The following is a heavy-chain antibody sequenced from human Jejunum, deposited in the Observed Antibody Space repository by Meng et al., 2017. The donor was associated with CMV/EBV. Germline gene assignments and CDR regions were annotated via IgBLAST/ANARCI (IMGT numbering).Heavy chain of an antibody. Sequence: RLYCADSGFTFSIHWMSWVRQPPGKGPEWVASIKPDGSEIQYVGSLRGRFTVSRDNARKSLYLQMNSLTAEDTAVYYCASGNDFNIWGQGTLVTVSS. CDR2: IKPDGSEI. J-gene: IGHJ3*02. D-gene: IGHD1-1*01. CDR1: GFTFSIHW. V-gene: IGHV3-7*01. CDR3: ASGNDFNI.